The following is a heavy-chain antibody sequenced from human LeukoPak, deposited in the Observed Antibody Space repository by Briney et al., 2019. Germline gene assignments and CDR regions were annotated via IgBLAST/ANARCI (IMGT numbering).Heavy chain of an antibody. CDR3: ASGETAVADY. CDR1: GFTFSSYW. Sequence: GSLRLSCAASGFTFSSYWMNWIRQPPGKGLEWIGSIYLSGSTYYNPSLKSRVTISVDTSKNQFSLKLSSVTAADTAVYYCASGETAVADYWGQGTLVTVSS. CDR2: IYLSGST. V-gene: IGHV4-38-2*01. D-gene: IGHD6-19*01. J-gene: IGHJ4*02.